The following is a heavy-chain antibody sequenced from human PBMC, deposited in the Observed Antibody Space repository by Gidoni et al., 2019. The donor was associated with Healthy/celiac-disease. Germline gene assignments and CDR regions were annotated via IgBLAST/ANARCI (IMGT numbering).Heavy chain of an antibody. V-gene: IGHV3-30-3*01. Sequence: QVQLVESGGGVVQPGRSLRLSCSASGFPFSSYAMHWVRQAPGKGLEWVAVISYDGSNKYYADSVKGRFTISRDNSKNTLYLQMNSLRAEDTAVYYCARDPSDHNWNYGGGFDYWGQGTLVTVSS. CDR1: GFPFSSYA. CDR2: ISYDGSNK. D-gene: IGHD1-7*01. J-gene: IGHJ4*02. CDR3: ARDPSDHNWNYGGGFDY.